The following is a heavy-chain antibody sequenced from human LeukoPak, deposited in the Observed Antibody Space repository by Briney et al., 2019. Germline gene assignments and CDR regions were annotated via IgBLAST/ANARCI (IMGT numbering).Heavy chain of an antibody. CDR2: ISSSSSYI. J-gene: IGHJ4*02. CDR3: ARDGAVGATNY. CDR1: GFTFSSYS. Sequence: GGSLRLSCAASGFTFSSYSMNWVRRAPGKGLEWVSSISSSSSYIYYADSVKGRFTISRDNAKNSLYLQMNSLRAEDTAVYYCARDGAVGATNYWGQGTLVTVSS. D-gene: IGHD1-26*01. V-gene: IGHV3-21*01.